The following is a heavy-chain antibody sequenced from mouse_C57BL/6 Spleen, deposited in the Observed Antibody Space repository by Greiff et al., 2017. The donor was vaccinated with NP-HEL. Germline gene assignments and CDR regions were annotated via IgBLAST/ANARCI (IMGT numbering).Heavy chain of an antibody. J-gene: IGHJ2*01. D-gene: IGHD2-1*01. CDR1: GFTFSSYA. Sequence: EVMLVESGGGLVKPGGSLKLSCAASGFTFSSYAMSWVRQTPEKRLEWVATISDGGSYTYYPDNVKGRFTISRDNAKNNLYLQMSHLKSEDTAMYYCARDLYYGKLDYWGQGTTLTVSS. CDR3: ARDLYYGKLDY. V-gene: IGHV5-4*01. CDR2: ISDGGSYT.